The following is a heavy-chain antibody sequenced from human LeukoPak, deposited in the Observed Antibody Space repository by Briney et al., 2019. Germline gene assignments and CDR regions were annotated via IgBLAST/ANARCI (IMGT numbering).Heavy chain of an antibody. Sequence: GESLKISCKASGYSFTNYWIVWVRPMPGKGLEWMGIIYPGDSDTRYSPSFQGQVTFSADKSITTAYLQWSSLKASDTAMYYCARRNYYDSRGYYCDYWGQGTLVTVSS. CDR1: GYSFTNYW. D-gene: IGHD3-22*01. CDR2: IYPGDSDT. J-gene: IGHJ4*02. CDR3: ARRNYYDSRGYYCDY. V-gene: IGHV5-51*01.